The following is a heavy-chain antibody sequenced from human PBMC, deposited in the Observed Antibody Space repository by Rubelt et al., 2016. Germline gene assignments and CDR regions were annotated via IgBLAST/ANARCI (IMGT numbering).Heavy chain of an antibody. J-gene: IGHJ3*02. D-gene: IGHD6-13*01. Sequence: QVQLVQSGAEVKKPGASVKVSCKASGYTFTSYAMHWVRQAPGQRLEWMGWINAGNGNTKYSQKFQGRVTITRDTSASTADMERSSLRSEDTAVYYCARGSWFRGAFDIWGQGTMVTVSS. V-gene: IGHV1-3*01. CDR3: ARGSWFRGAFDI. CDR2: INAGNGNT. CDR1: GYTFTSYA.